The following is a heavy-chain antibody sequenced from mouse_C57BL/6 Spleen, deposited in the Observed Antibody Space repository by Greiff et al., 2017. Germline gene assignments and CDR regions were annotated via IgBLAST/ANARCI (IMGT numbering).Heavy chain of an antibody. Sequence: QVQLQQSGAELARPGASVKMSCKASATPFPSSTIHWVKQRPGQGLEWIGYINPSSGYTKYNQKFKDKATLTADKSSSTAYMQLSSLTSEDSAVYYCARAYGSSLDYWGQGTTLTVS. CDR3: ARAYGSSLDY. CDR2: INPSSGYT. D-gene: IGHD1-1*01. V-gene: IGHV1-4*01. CDR1: ATPFPSST. J-gene: IGHJ2*01.